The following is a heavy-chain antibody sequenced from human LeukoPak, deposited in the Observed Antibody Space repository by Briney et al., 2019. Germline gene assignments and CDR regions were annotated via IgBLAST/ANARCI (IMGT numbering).Heavy chain of an antibody. D-gene: IGHD2-2*01. V-gene: IGHV1-46*01. Sequence: ASVKVSCKASGYTFTIYYIHWVRQAPGQGLEWMGTINPSGGSTRYAQKFQGRVTLTRDTSTNTVYMELSSLRSEDTAMFFCARDEGNIVVVPAAMRYWGQGTLVTVSS. CDR1: GYTFTIYY. J-gene: IGHJ4*02. CDR2: INPSGGST. CDR3: ARDEGNIVVVPAAMRY.